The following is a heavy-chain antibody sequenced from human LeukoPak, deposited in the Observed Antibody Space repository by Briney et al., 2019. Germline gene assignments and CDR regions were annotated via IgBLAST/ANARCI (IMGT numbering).Heavy chain of an antibody. CDR3: AREDNGASDAFDM. CDR1: GFTFSSYE. D-gene: IGHD4-17*01. CDR2: ISSSGRTI. Sequence: GGSLRLSCAASGFTFSSYEMNWVRQAPGKGLEWVSYISSSGRTIYYAGSVKGRLTISRDNAKNSLYLQMNSLRAEDTAVYYCAREDNGASDAFDMWGQGTMVTASS. V-gene: IGHV3-48*03. J-gene: IGHJ3*02.